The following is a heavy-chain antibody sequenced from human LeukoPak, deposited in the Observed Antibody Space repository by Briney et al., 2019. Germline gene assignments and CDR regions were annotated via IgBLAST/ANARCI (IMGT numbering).Heavy chain of an antibody. CDR1: GFTFSSYG. J-gene: IGHJ4*02. CDR3: ARARGTLGWYSDY. V-gene: IGHV3-33*01. Sequence: GTSLRLSCAASGFTFSSYGMHWIRQAPGKGLEWVAVIWYDGSKEYYADSVKGRFTISRDNSKNTLYLQMNSLRVEDTAVYYCARARGTLGWYSDYWGQGTLVTVSS. CDR2: IWYDGSKE. D-gene: IGHD6-19*01.